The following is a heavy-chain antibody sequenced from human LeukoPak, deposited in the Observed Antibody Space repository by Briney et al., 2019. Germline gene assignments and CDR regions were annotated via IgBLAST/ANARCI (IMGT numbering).Heavy chain of an antibody. CDR1: GFTLSAYA. CDR2: IGSDNKP. V-gene: IGHV3-23*01. D-gene: IGHD3-10*02. Sequence: GGSLRLSCEAAGFTLSAYAMTWVRQAPGKGLEWVSSIGSDNKPHYSESVKGRFAISRDNSKSMLFLQLNSLRAEDTALYYCARDLHYYVAMEVWGQGTTVTVSS. CDR3: ARDLHYYVAMEV. J-gene: IGHJ6*02.